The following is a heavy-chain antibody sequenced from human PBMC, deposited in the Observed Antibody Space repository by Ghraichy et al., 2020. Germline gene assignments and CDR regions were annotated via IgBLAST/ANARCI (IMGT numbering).Heavy chain of an antibody. V-gene: IGHV1-18*01. CDR1: GYTFTSYG. J-gene: IGHJ4*02. CDR3: AINPRGGYYYDSSGYYPFDY. D-gene: IGHD3-22*01. CDR2: ISAYNGNT. Sequence: ASVKVSCKASGYTFTSYGISWVRQAPGQGLEWMGWISAYNGNTNYAQKLQGRVTMTTDTSTSTAYMELRSLRSDDPAVYYCAINPRGGYYYDSSGYYPFDYWGQGTLVTVSS.